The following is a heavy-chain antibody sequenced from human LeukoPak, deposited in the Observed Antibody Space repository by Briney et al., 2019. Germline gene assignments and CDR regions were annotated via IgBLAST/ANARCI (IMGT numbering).Heavy chain of an antibody. V-gene: IGHV1-18*01. D-gene: IGHD6-19*01. CDR1: GYTFTDYA. J-gene: IGHJ4*01. Sequence: ASVKISCKASGYTFTDYAFSWVRQVPGQGLEWMGWIRAYNGDRNYPQKFQARVTMTTDTSTSTAYLDLWDLRSDDTGIYYCARDVGGKAVAGTIDYCGHGTLVTVSS. CDR2: IRAYNGDR. CDR3: ARDVGGKAVAGTIDY.